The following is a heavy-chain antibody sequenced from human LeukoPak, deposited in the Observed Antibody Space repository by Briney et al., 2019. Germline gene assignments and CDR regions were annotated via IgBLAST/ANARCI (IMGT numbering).Heavy chain of an antibody. CDR2: ISAYNGNT. V-gene: IGHV1-18*01. J-gene: IGHJ3*02. CDR1: GYTFTSYG. CDR3: ARQKLHIVVVTAIYDAFDI. D-gene: IGHD2-21*02. Sequence: GASVKVSCKASGYTFTSYGISWVRQAPGQGLEWMGWISAYNGNTNYAQKFQGRVTITADESTSTAYMELSSLRSEDTAVYYCARQKLHIVVVTAIYDAFDIWGQGTMVTVSS.